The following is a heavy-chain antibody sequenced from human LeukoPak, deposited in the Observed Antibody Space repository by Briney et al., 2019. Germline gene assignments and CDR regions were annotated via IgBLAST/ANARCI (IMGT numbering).Heavy chain of an antibody. CDR1: GYTFTSYD. V-gene: IGHV1-8*01. Sequence: ASVKVSCKASGYTFTSYDINWVRQATGQGLEWMGWMNPNSGNTGYAQKFQGRVTMTRNTSISTAYMELSSLRSEDTAVYYCARDGDYYDSSGTYYYYGMDVWGQGTTVTVSS. J-gene: IGHJ6*02. CDR3: ARDGDYYDSSGTYYYYGMDV. CDR2: MNPNSGNT. D-gene: IGHD3-22*01.